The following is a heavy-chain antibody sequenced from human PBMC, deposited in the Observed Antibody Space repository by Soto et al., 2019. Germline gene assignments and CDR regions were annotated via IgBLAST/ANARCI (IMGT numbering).Heavy chain of an antibody. V-gene: IGHV1-69*13. D-gene: IGHD6-19*01. CDR1: GGTLSSYA. CDR2: IIPIFGTA. CDR3: ARWANIAVAGLNSFDP. Sequence: SVKVSCKSSGGTLSSYAITWVRQAPGQGLEWMGGIIPIFGTANYAQKFQGRVTITADESTSTAYMELSSLRSEDTAVYYCARWANIAVAGLNSFDPWGQGTLVTVSS. J-gene: IGHJ5*02.